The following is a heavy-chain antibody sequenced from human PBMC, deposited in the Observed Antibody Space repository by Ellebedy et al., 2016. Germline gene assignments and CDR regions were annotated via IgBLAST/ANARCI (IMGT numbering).Heavy chain of an antibody. Sequence: GESLKISCAASEFTFSHYWMHWVRQAPGKGLVWVSRINNDGSDTIHADSVKGRFTISRDNAKNSLYLQMNSLRPEDAAVYYCASRAIAVTGTDPPIDYYYGMDVWGQGTTVTVSS. D-gene: IGHD6-19*01. CDR3: ASRAIAVTGTDPPIDYYYGMDV. J-gene: IGHJ6*02. CDR2: INNDGSDT. CDR1: EFTFSHYW. V-gene: IGHV3-74*01.